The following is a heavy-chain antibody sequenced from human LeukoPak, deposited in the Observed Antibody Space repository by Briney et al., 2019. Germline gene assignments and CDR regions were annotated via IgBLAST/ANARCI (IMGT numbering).Heavy chain of an antibody. CDR2: IWYDGSNK. J-gene: IGHJ5*02. V-gene: IGHV3-33*01. CDR3: ARASGVQWLVPPWFDP. CDR1: GFTFSSYG. D-gene: IGHD6-19*01. Sequence: GGSLRLSCAASGFTFSSYGMHWVRQAPGKGLEWVAVIWYDGSNKYYADSVKGRFTISRDNSKNTLYLQMNSLRVEDTAVYYCARASGVQWLVPPWFDPWGQGTLFTVSS.